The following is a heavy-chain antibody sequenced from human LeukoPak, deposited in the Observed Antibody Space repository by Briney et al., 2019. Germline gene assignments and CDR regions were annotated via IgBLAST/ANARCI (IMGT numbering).Heavy chain of an antibody. CDR3: ARDRTLLLWSNYYFDY. J-gene: IGHJ4*02. Sequence: RGSLRLSCAASGFTFSSYWMHWVRQAPGKGLVWVSRINSDGSSTSYADSVKGRFTISRDNAKNTLYLQMNSLRAEDTAVYYCARDRTLLLWSNYYFDYWGQGTLVTVSS. CDR1: GFTFSSYW. D-gene: IGHD3-10*01. CDR2: INSDGSST. V-gene: IGHV3-74*01.